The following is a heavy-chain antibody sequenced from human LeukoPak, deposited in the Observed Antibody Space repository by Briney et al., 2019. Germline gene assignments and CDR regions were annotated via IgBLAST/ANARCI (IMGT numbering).Heavy chain of an antibody. V-gene: IGHV3-11*05. D-gene: IGHD2-21*02. CDR2: ISSSSSYT. CDR3: ARDRHAVVTESNDAFDI. Sequence: GGSPRLSCAASGFTFSDYYMSWIRQAPGKGLERVSYISSSSSYTNYADSVKGRFTIYRDNAKNSLYLQMNSLRAEDTAVYYCARDRHAVVTESNDAFDIWGQGTMVTVSS. CDR1: GFTFSDYY. J-gene: IGHJ3*02.